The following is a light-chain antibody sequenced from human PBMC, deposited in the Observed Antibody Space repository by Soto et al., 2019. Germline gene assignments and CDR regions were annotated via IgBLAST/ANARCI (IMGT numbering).Light chain of an antibody. CDR2: GAS. Sequence: DIQMTQSPSSLSASIGDRITITCRASQSISTYLNWYQQKPGKAPNLLIYGASTRQSGVPSRFSGRGSATDFTLTISRLQPEDFATYYCQQSFITPPLTFGGGTKVDIK. J-gene: IGKJ4*01. CDR3: QQSFITPPLT. CDR1: QSISTY. V-gene: IGKV1-39*01.